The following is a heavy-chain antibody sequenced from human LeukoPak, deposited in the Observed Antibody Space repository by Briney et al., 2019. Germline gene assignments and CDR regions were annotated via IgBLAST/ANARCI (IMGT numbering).Heavy chain of an antibody. Sequence: SETLSLTCAVYGGSFSGYYWSWIRQPPGKGPEWIGEINHSGSTNYNPSLKSRVTISVDTSKNQFSLKLSSVTAADTAVYYCASRSTNYYYYGMDVWGQGTTVTVSS. J-gene: IGHJ6*02. CDR2: INHSGST. CDR1: GGSFSGYY. V-gene: IGHV4-34*01. CDR3: ASRSTNYYYYGMDV.